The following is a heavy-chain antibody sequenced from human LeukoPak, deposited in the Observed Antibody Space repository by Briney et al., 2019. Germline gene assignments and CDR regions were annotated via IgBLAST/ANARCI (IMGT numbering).Heavy chain of an antibody. CDR3: ATARRQGYYDGSAIY. D-gene: IGHD3-22*01. CDR2: ISAYNGNT. V-gene: IGHV1-18*01. Sequence: GASVKVSCKASGYTFTSYGISWVRQAPGQGLEWMGWISAYNGNTNYAQKFQGRVTMTTDTSTSTAYMDLRSLRSDDTAVYYCATARRQGYYDGSAIYWGQGTLVTVSS. J-gene: IGHJ4*02. CDR1: GYTFTSYG.